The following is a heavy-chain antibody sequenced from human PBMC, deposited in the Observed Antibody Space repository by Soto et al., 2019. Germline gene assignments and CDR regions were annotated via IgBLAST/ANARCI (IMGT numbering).Heavy chain of an antibody. CDR3: PRKSRYCSAASCYFIPGIDS. V-gene: IGHV1-69*13. D-gene: IGHD2-15*01. CDR1: GYTFTFYA. J-gene: IGHJ4*02. CDR2: IIPIFGTT. Sequence: SENVSCNASGYTFTFYANNWMRQAPGQGRGWMGGIIPIFGTTNYAQKFPGRVTITADESTSTAYMELSTLRSEDTAVYYCPRKSRYCSAASCYFIPGIDSWGPGTLVTVSS.